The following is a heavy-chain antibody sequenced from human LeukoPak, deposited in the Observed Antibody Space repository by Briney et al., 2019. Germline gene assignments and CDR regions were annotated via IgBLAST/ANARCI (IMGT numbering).Heavy chain of an antibody. V-gene: IGHV3-53*01. J-gene: IGHJ3*02. Sequence: GGSLRLSRAASGLTVSSSYMSWVRQAPGKGLEWVSIIYNDGSTYYADSMKGRFTISRDNSKNTLYLQVNSLRAEDTAMYYCARNIRFAFDIWGQGTMVTVSS. CDR2: IYNDGST. D-gene: IGHD3-16*01. CDR3: ARNIRFAFDI. CDR1: GLTVSSSY.